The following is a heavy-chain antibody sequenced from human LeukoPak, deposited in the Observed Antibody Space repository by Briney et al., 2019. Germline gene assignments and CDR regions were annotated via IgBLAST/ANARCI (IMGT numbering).Heavy chain of an antibody. V-gene: IGHV1-3*01. CDR2: FNAGNVNT. Sequence: GASVKVSCKASGYTFTSFAMHWVRPAPGQRLEWMGWFNAGNVNTKYSQKFQGRVTITRDTSASTAYMELSSLRSEDTAVYFCARGSGSGSYLLDYWGQGTLVTVSS. CDR1: GYTFTSFA. CDR3: ARGSGSGSYLLDY. D-gene: IGHD3-10*01. J-gene: IGHJ4*02.